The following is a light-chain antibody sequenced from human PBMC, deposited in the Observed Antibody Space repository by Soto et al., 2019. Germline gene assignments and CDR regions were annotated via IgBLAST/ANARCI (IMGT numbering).Light chain of an antibody. V-gene: IGKV3-15*01. Sequence: EIVMTQSPATLSVSPGERATLSCRASQSVSSNLAWYQKKPGQAPRLLIYGASTRAPGIPARFSGSGSGTEYTRTISSLQSEDFAVYYWQQYNNWWTFGQGTKVEIK. J-gene: IGKJ1*01. CDR2: GAS. CDR1: QSVSSN. CDR3: QQYNNWWT.